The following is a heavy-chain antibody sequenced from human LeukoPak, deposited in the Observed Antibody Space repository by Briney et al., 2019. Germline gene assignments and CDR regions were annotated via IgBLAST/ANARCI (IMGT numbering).Heavy chain of an antibody. Sequence: GESLKISCKGSGYSFTNYWIAWVRQMPGKGLEWMGIIYPRDSDTRYSPSLQGQVTISADKSITTAYLHWSSLKASDTAMYYCARLFCSSTSCYAGAFDYWGQGILVTVSS. J-gene: IGHJ4*02. V-gene: IGHV5-51*01. CDR3: ARLFCSSTSCYAGAFDY. D-gene: IGHD2-2*01. CDR2: IYPRDSDT. CDR1: GYSFTNYW.